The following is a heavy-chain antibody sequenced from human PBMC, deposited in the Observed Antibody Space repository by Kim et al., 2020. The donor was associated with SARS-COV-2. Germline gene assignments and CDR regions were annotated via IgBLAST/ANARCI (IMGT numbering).Heavy chain of an antibody. V-gene: IGHV4-34*01. CDR2: INHSGST. CDR3: ARGPWIPVGWYYYGMDV. CDR1: GGSFSGYY. J-gene: IGHJ6*02. Sequence: SETLSLTCAVYGGSFSGYYWSWIRQPPGKGLEWIGEINHSGSTNYNPSLKSRVTISVDTSKNQFSLKLSSVTAADTAVYYCARGPWIPVGWYYYGMDVWGQGTTVTVSS. D-gene: IGHD6-19*01.